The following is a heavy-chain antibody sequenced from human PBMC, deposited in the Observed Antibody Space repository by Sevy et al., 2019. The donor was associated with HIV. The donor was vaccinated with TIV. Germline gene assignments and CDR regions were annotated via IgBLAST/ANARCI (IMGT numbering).Heavy chain of an antibody. CDR2: ISPHNGDT. Sequence: ASVKVSCKVSGYTFSTYRITWVRQAPGQGLEWMGWISPHNGDTNYEQKVQGRVTMITDTSTSTAYMGLRSLRFDDTAVYYCAGAYCSGGRCYSLAYWGQGTLVTVSS. CDR3: AGAYCSGGRCYSLAY. D-gene: IGHD2-15*01. J-gene: IGHJ4*02. V-gene: IGHV1-18*01. CDR1: GYTFSTYR.